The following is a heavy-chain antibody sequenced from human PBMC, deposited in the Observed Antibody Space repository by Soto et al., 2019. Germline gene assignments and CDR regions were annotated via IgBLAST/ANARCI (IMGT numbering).Heavy chain of an antibody. J-gene: IGHJ6*02. V-gene: IGHV3-21*01. CDR2: ISSSSSYI. D-gene: IGHD2-8*01. CDR1: GFTFSSYS. Sequence: GGSLRLSCAASGFTFSSYSMNWVRQAPGKGLERVSSISSSSSYIYYADSVKGRFTISRDNAKNSLYLQMNSLRAEDTAVYYCARGGYCTNGVCYTVSIYYYYGMDVWGQGTTVTVSS. CDR3: ARGGYCTNGVCYTVSIYYYYGMDV.